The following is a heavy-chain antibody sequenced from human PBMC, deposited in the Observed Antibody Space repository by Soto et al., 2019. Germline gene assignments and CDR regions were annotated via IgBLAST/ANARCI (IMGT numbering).Heavy chain of an antibody. CDR1: GFTFSSYG. J-gene: IGHJ4*02. CDR3: AKEWVYDSSGWSFDY. D-gene: IGHD3-22*01. Sequence: QVQLVESGGGVVQPGRSLRLSCAASGFTFSSYGMHWVRQAPGKGLEWVAVISYDGSNKYYADSVKGRFTISRDNSKNTLYLQMNSLSAEDTAVYYCAKEWVYDSSGWSFDYWGQGTLVTVSS. V-gene: IGHV3-30*18. CDR2: ISYDGSNK.